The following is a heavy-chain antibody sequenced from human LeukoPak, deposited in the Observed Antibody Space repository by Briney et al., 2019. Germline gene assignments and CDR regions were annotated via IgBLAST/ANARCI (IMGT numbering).Heavy chain of an antibody. CDR2: ISRSGNAI. CDR3: ATATSLDYGDYFFHH. V-gene: IGHV3-48*03. J-gene: IGHJ1*01. CDR1: GFTFSSYE. D-gene: IGHD4-17*01. Sequence: GGSLRLSCAASGFTFSSYETNSVRQAPGKGLEWLSYISRSGNAIYYADSMKGRFTISRDNAKNSLYLQMNSLRVEDTAVYYCATATSLDYGDYFFHHWGQGTLVTVPS.